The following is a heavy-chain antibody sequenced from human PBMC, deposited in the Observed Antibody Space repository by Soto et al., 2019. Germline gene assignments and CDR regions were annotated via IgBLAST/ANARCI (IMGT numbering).Heavy chain of an antibody. V-gene: IGHV3-21*01. CDR1: GFTFSSYS. CDR3: ARGYSDYIPDAFNI. D-gene: IGHD4-17*01. CDR2: ITTYSTSI. J-gene: IGHJ3*02. Sequence: EVQLVESGGGLVKPGGSLRLSCAASGFTFSSYSMNWVRQAPGEGLEWVSSITTYSTSIYYADSVKGRFTISRDNAKNSLFLQMNSLRAEDTAVYYCARGYSDYIPDAFNIWGQGTMVTVSS.